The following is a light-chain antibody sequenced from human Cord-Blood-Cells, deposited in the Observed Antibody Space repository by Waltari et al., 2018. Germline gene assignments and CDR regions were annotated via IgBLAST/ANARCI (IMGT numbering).Light chain of an antibody. J-gene: IGLJ2*01. CDR1: NLGDKY. V-gene: IGLV3-1*01. CDR2: QDS. Sequence: SSELTLPPSVSVSPGQTASITCSGDNLGDKYACWYQQKPGQSPVLVIYQDSKRPAGIPERFSGSNSGNTATLTISGTQGMDEADYYCQAWDSSTVVFGGGTKLTVL. CDR3: QAWDSSTVV.